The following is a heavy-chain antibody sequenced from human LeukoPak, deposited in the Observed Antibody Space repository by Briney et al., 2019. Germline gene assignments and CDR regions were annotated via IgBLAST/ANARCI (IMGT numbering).Heavy chain of an antibody. CDR3: ARLGIAAAAYFDY. Sequence: SETLSLTCTVSGGSISSNSHYWGWIRQTPGKGLEWIGSIFYSGTTNYNPSLKSRVTISVDTSKNQFSLKLNSVTAADTAVYYCARLGIAAAAYFDYWGQGNLVTVSS. CDR1: GGSISSNSHY. CDR2: IFYSGTT. D-gene: IGHD6-13*01. V-gene: IGHV4-39*07. J-gene: IGHJ4*02.